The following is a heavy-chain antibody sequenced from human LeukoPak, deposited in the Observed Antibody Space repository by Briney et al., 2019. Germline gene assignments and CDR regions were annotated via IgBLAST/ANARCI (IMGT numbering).Heavy chain of an antibody. Sequence: SETLSLTCTVSGGSVSSYYWSWIRQPPGKGLEWIGYIYNSENTKYNSSLESRVTMSVDTSKNRFFLKLGSVTAADTAVYYCARFYSGPSGWFVLWYFDLWGRGTLVAVSS. V-gene: IGHV4-4*09. CDR3: ARFYSGPSGWFVLWYFDL. CDR2: IYNSENT. D-gene: IGHD6-19*01. CDR1: GGSVSSYY. J-gene: IGHJ2*01.